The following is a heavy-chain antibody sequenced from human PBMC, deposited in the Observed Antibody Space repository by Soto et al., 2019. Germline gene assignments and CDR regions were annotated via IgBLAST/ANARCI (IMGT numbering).Heavy chain of an antibody. CDR2: IDPSDSYT. CDR3: ARLSXEFWSGYYTTQVPDY. J-gene: IGHJ4*02. V-gene: IGHV5-10-1*01. D-gene: IGHD3-3*01. Sequence: PGESLKISCKGSGYSFTSYWISWVRQMPGKGLEWMGRIDPSDSYTNYSPSFQGHVTISADKSISTAYLQWSSLKASDTAMYYCARLSXEFWSGYYTTQVPDYWGQGTLVTVSS. CDR1: GYSFTSYW.